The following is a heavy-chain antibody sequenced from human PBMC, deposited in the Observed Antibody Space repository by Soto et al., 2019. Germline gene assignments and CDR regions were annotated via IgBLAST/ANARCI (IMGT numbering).Heavy chain of an antibody. CDR2: IDWDDDK. CDR1: GFSLTTGGMC. V-gene: IGHV2-70*01. Sequence: SGPTLVNPTQTLTLTCTFSGFSLTTGGMCVAWIRQPPGKALEWLALIDWDDDKNYSASLKTRLTISKDTSKNQVVLTMTNMDPVDTATYYCARVPGYYDSSGFIGLDSWGQGTLVTVSS. J-gene: IGHJ4*02. D-gene: IGHD3-22*01. CDR3: ARVPGYYDSSGFIGLDS.